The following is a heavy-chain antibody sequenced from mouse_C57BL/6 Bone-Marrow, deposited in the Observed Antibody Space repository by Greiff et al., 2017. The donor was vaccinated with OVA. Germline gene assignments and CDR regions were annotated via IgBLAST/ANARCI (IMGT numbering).Heavy chain of an antibody. D-gene: IGHD1-1*01. CDR1: GYTFTSYW. CDR2: IHPNSGSN. V-gene: IGHV1-64*01. CDR3: RYYYGI. J-gene: IGHJ2*01. Sequence: QVQLQQPGAELVKPGASVKLSCKASGYTFTSYWMHWVKQRPGQGLEWIGMIHPNSGSNNYNEKFKSKATLTVDTSSSTAYMQRSSLTTEDSAFYYGRYYYGIWGQGTTLTVTS.